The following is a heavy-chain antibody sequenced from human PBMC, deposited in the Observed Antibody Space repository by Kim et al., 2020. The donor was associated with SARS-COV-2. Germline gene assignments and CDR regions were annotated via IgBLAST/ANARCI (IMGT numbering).Heavy chain of an antibody. V-gene: IGHV3-30*18. D-gene: IGHD3-10*01. CDR1: GFTFSSYG. CDR3: AKDKEGYGSGSYGDY. CDR2: ISYDGSNK. Sequence: GGSLRLSCAASGFTFSSYGMHWVRQAPGKGLEWVAVISYDGSNKYYADSVKGRFTISRDNSKNTLYLQMNSLRAEDTAVYYCAKDKEGYGSGSYGDYWGQGTLVTVSS. J-gene: IGHJ4*02.